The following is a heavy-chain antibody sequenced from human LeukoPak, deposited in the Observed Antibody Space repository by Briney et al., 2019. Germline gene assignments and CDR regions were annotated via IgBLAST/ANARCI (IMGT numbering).Heavy chain of an antibody. D-gene: IGHD6-19*01. V-gene: IGHV3-66*01. CDR1: GFTGSSKY. J-gene: IGHJ4*02. CDR3: ARDISARQWLATSGYYFDY. CDR2: IYSGGST. Sequence: GGSLRLSCAASGFTGSSKYMSWVRQAPGKGLEWVSVIYSGGSTYYTDSVKGRFTISRDNSKNTLYLQMNSLRAEDTAVHYCARDISARQWLATSGYYFDYWGQGTLVTVSS.